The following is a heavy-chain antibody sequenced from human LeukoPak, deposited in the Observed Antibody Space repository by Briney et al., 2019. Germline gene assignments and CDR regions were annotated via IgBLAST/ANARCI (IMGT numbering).Heavy chain of an antibody. D-gene: IGHD6-19*01. Sequence: KASETLSLTCSVSSYSINSNYYWGWIRPSPGKGLEWIGSIYHTGSTYYNPSLKSRVTISLDASNKQFSLRLSSVTAADTAVYYCARGSHPVTGTLGGYFDPWGQGTLVTVSS. CDR2: IYHTGST. V-gene: IGHV4-38-2*02. J-gene: IGHJ4*02. CDR3: ARGSHPVTGTLGGYFDP. CDR1: SYSINSNYY.